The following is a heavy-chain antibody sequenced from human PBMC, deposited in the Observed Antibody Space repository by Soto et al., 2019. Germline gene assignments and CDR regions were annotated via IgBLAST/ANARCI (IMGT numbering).Heavy chain of an antibody. J-gene: IGHJ6*02. CDR3: ARDLTIATSGGFLEWLPFAYYYYYGMDV. V-gene: IGHV3-30-3*01. CDR2: ISYDGSNK. CDR1: GFTFSSYA. Sequence: GGSLRLSCAASGFTFSSYAMHWVRQAPGKGLEWVAVISYDGSNKYYADSVKGRFTISRDNSKNTLYLQMNSLRAEDTAVYYCARDLTIATSGGFLEWLPFAYYYYYGMDVWGQGTTVTVSS. D-gene: IGHD3-3*01.